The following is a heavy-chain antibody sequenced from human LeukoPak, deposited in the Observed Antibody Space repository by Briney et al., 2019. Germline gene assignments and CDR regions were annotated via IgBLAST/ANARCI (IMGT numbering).Heavy chain of an antibody. Sequence: PGGSLRLSCAASGFTFSSYAMSWVRQAPGEGLEWVSIIGTSGGDIHYADSVKGRFSISRDNSKNTLSLQMNSLRVDDTAVYYCARDPNWGSGYWGQGTLVTVSS. J-gene: IGHJ4*02. CDR2: IGTSGGDI. CDR3: ARDPNWGSGY. D-gene: IGHD7-27*01. CDR1: GFTFSSYA. V-gene: IGHV3-23*01.